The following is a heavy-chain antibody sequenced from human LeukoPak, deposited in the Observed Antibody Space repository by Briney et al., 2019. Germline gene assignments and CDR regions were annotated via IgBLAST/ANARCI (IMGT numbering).Heavy chain of an antibody. J-gene: IGHJ6*03. CDR2: INHSGST. CDR3: ARSKGILSGSFTYYMDV. D-gene: IGHD1-26*01. CDR1: GGSFSGYY. V-gene: IGHV4-34*01. Sequence: PSETLSLTCAVYGGSFSGYYWSWIRQPPGKGLEWIGEINHSGSTNYNPSLKSRVTISVDTSKNQFSLELSSVTAADTAVYYCARSKGILSGSFTYYMDVWGKGTTVTVSS.